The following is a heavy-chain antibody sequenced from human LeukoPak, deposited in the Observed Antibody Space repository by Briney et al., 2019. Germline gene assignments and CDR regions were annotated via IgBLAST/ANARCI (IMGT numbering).Heavy chain of an antibody. Sequence: PSETLSLTCSVSGYSITSGYYWGWIRQPPGKGLEWIGSIYHTGNTFYDPSFNSRVTISVDTSKNQFSLSLSSVTAADTAVYYCARYCSSTTCYTRGGDYWGQGTLVTVSS. CDR3: ARYCSSTTCYTRGGDY. CDR2: IYHTGNT. D-gene: IGHD2-2*02. V-gene: IGHV4-38-2*02. J-gene: IGHJ4*02. CDR1: GYSITSGYY.